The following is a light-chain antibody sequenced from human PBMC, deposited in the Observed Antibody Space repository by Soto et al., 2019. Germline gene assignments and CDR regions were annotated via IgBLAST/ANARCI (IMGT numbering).Light chain of an antibody. V-gene: IGKV1-39*01. CDR1: QRISTF. J-gene: IGKJ4*01. Sequence: DIQMTQSPSSLSAFVGDSVTITCHASQRISTFLNWYHQKPGKAPKLLIYSASYLQSGVPSNFSGSGSGTDFTLSIVTLQPEDFGTYFCQQSYRLPLTLGGGTKVEI. CDR3: QQSYRLPLT. CDR2: SAS.